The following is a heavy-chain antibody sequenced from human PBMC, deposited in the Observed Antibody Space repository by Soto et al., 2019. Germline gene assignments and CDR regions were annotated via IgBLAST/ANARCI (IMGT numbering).Heavy chain of an antibody. D-gene: IGHD2-15*01. CDR1: GYRFTSFW. Sequence: LRESLKISCKGFGYRFTSFWIGWVRQMPGKGLEWMGIIHPDDSDTKYNQPFQGQVTISADKSISTAYLQWSSLKASDTAMYFCLRYGGKNLGYWGQGTLVTVSS. CDR2: IHPDDSDT. V-gene: IGHV5-51*01. J-gene: IGHJ4*02. CDR3: LRYGGKNLGY.